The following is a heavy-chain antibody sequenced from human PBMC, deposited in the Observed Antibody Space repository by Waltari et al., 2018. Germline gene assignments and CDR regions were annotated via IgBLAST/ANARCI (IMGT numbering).Heavy chain of an antibody. CDR3: AKGAVTGTTWYYFDH. D-gene: IGHD1-7*01. CDR1: GFTFDAYA. Sequence: EVQLVESVGGLVQPARSVSLSCAASGFTFDAYAMHWVRQAPGKGLEWVSGISWNSDVINYADSVKGRFTVSRDNAKSSLYLQMNSLRPEDMALYYCAKGAVTGTTWYYFDHWGQGTLVTVSS. V-gene: IGHV3-9*03. CDR2: ISWNSDVI. J-gene: IGHJ4*02.